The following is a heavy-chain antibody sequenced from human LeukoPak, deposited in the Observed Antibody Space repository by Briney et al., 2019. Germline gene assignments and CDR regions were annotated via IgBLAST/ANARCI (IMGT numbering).Heavy chain of an antibody. CDR3: ARVRGSGLVDY. J-gene: IGHJ4*02. CDR2: IYHSGST. V-gene: IGHV4-38-2*02. D-gene: IGHD3-10*01. CDR1: GYSISSGYH. Sequence: SETLSLTCTVSGYSISSGYHWGWIRQPPGEGLEWIGSIYHSGSTYYNPSLRSRVTISVDTSKNQFSLKLSSVTAADTAVYYCARVRGSGLVDYWGQGTLVTVSS.